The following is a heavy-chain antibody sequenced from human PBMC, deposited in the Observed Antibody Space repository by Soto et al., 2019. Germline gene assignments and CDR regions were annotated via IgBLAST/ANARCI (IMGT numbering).Heavy chain of an antibody. J-gene: IGHJ3*01. CDR1: GFTFSSND. D-gene: IGHD3-22*01. CDR3: ATRPLLPGAP. Sequence: SGGSLRLSCAASGFTFSSNDMNWVRQAPGKGLEWVSLIYSSGSTSYADSVKGRFTISRDNSKNTLYLQMSSLRAEDTAVYYCATRPLLPGAPWGQGTMVTVSS. V-gene: IGHV3-53*01. CDR2: IYSSGST.